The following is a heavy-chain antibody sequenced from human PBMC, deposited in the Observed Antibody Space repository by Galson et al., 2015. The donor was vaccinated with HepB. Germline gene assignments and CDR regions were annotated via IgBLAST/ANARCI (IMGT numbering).Heavy chain of an antibody. Sequence: CAISGDSVFSNSGAWNWIRQSPSRGLEWLGRTYYKSKWFNDYAVSVKSRITINTDTSKNQFSLQLKYVNPEDTAVYYCARGQWMNWLDPWGRGTLVTVSS. V-gene: IGHV6-1*01. D-gene: IGHD6-19*01. CDR1: GDSVFSNSGA. CDR3: ARGQWMNWLDP. J-gene: IGHJ5*02. CDR2: TYYKSKWFN.